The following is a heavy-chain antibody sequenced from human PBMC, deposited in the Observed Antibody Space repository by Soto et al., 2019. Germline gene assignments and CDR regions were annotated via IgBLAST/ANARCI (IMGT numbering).Heavy chain of an antibody. CDR1: GGSISSSSYY. CDR3: ARQSWNYYFDY. D-gene: IGHD1-7*01. Sequence: SETPSLTCTVSGGSISSSSYYWGWIRQPPGKGLEWIGSIYYSGSTYYNPSLKSRVTISVDTSKNQFSLKLSSVTAADTAVYYCARQSWNYYFDYWGQGTLVTVSS. V-gene: IGHV4-39*01. CDR2: IYYSGST. J-gene: IGHJ4*02.